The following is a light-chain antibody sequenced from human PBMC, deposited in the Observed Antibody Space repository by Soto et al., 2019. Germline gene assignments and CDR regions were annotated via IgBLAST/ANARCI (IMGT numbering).Light chain of an antibody. J-gene: IGKJ1*01. CDR3: QQSYSTTWT. Sequence: VIWMTQSPSLLSASTGDRVTISCLMSQGISSYLAWYQQKPGKAPELLIYAASNLQSGVPSRFSGSGSETDFTLTISSLQPEDFATYSCQQSYSTTWTFGQGTKVDIK. CDR1: QGISSY. V-gene: IGKV1D-8*03. CDR2: AAS.